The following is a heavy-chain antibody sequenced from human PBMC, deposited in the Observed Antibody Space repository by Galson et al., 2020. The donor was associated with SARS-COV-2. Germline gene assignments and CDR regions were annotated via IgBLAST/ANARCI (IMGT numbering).Heavy chain of an antibody. D-gene: IGHD6-13*01. J-gene: IGHJ5*02. CDR2: FDPEDGET. V-gene: IGHV1-24*01. Sequence: ASVKVSCKVSGYTLTELSMHWVRQAPGKGLEWMGGFDPEDGETIYAQKFQGRVTMTEDTSTDTAYMELSSLRSEDTAVYYCATAPGIAAAGTRDWFDPWGQGTLVTVSS. CDR1: GYTLTELS. CDR3: ATAPGIAAAGTRDWFDP.